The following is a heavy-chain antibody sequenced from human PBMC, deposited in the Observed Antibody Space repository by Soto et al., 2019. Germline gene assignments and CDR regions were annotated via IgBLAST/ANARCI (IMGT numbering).Heavy chain of an antibody. V-gene: IGHV3-30*18. CDR3: AKERGVLDAFDI. Sequence: QVQLVESGGGVVQPGTSLRLSCAASGFTSSSFVIHWVRQAPGKGLEWLAVISSDGNNQYYADSVKGRFTISRDNSKKTLYLQVNSLRAEDTAVYFCAKERGVLDAFDIWGQGTMGTVS. J-gene: IGHJ3*02. D-gene: IGHD3-10*01. CDR1: GFTSSSFV. CDR2: ISSDGNNQ.